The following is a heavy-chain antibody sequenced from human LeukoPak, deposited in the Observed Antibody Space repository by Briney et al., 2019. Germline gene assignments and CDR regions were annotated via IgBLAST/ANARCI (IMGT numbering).Heavy chain of an antibody. V-gene: IGHV1-3*01. D-gene: IGHD1-26*01. J-gene: IGHJ4*02. CDR3: ARGGSYYEFDY. Sequence: KFQGRVTITRDTSASTAYMELSSLRSEDTAAYYCARGGSYYEFDYWGQGTLVTVSS.